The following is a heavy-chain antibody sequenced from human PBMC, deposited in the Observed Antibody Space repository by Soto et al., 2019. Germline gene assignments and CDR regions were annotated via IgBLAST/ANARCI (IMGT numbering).Heavy chain of an antibody. V-gene: IGHV4-59*01. CDR3: ARDLGGLGYYYYGMDV. CDR2: IYYSGST. D-gene: IGHD3-16*01. CDR1: GGSISSYY. Sequence: PSETLSLTCTVSGGSISSYYWSWIRQPPGKGLEWIGYIYYSGSTNYNPSLKSRVTISVDTSKNQFSLKLSSVTAADTAVYYCARDLGGLGYYYYGMDVWGQGTTVTVSS. J-gene: IGHJ6*02.